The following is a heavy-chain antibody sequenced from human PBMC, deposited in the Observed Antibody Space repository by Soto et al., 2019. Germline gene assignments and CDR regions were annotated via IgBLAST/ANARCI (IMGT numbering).Heavy chain of an antibody. Sequence: GGSLRLSCAASGFTFSGSSVHWVRQASGKGLEWVGRIRNKANSYATAYAASVRGRFTISRDDSKNTAFLQMSSLNTEDTAVYYCISHSPEDMIRTWGQGALVTVSS. D-gene: IGHD2-15*01. CDR2: IRNKANSYAT. CDR3: ISHSPEDMIRT. CDR1: GFTFSGSS. V-gene: IGHV3-73*01. J-gene: IGHJ4*02.